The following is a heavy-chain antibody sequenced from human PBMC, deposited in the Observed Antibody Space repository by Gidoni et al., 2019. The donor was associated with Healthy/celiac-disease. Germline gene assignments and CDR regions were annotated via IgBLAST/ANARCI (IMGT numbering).Heavy chain of an antibody. V-gene: IGHV3-30*18. J-gene: IGHJ4*02. CDR3: AKILVAYGVAATDY. Sequence: QVQLVESGGGVVQPGRSLRLSCAASGFTFSSYAMHWVRQAPGKGLEWVAVISYDGSNKYYADSVKGRFTISRDNSKNTLYLQMNSLRAEDTAVYYCAKILVAYGVAATDYWGQGTLVTVSS. CDR2: ISYDGSNK. CDR1: GFTFSSYA. D-gene: IGHD2-15*01.